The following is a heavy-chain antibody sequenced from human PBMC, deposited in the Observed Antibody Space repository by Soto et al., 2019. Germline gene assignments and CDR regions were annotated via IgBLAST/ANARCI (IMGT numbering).Heavy chain of an antibody. CDR2: IIPIFGTA. CDR1: GGTFSSYA. CDR3: ARDRGYGGNSMHYYYYGMDV. J-gene: IGHJ6*02. D-gene: IGHD4-17*01. V-gene: IGHV1-69*13. Sequence: SVKVSCKASGGTFSSYAISWVRQAPGQGLEWMGGIIPIFGTANYAQKFQGRVTITADESTSTAYMELSSLRSEDTAVYYCARDRGYGGNSMHYYYYGMDVWGQGTTVTVAS.